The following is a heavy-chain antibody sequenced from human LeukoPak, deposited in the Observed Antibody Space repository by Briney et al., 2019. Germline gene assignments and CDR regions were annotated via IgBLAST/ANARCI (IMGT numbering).Heavy chain of an antibody. D-gene: IGHD6-19*01. J-gene: IGHJ4*02. Sequence: PSETLSLTCTVSGGSIGSDYWTWIRHPPGKGLQYIGYVYHTGATNYNPSLKSRVTMSVDTSKNQFSLKLNSVTAADTAVYFCAKYGKSGWSIDNWGQGTLVTVSS. CDR1: GGSIGSDY. CDR3: AKYGKSGWSIDN. V-gene: IGHV4-59*08. CDR2: VYHTGAT.